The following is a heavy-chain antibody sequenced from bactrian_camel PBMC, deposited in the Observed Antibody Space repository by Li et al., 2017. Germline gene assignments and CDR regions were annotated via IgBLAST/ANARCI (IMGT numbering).Heavy chain of an antibody. CDR1: GFTFSSYA. CDR2: INSGGGST. D-gene: IGHD2*01. CDR3: AAVRLGLLCDLRDSVPAY. Sequence: DVQLVESGGGLVQPGGSLRLSCAASGFTFSSYAMSWVRQAPGKGLEWVSAINSGGGSTYYADSVKGRFSISQDNAKNTMYLQMNSLKPEDTGMYSCAAVRLGLLCDLRDSVPAYWGQGTQVTVS. J-gene: IGHJ4*01. V-gene: IGHV3S40*01.